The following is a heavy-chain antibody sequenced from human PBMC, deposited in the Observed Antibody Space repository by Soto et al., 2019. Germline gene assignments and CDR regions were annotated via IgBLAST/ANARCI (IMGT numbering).Heavy chain of an antibody. Sequence: KPSETLSLTCAVSGGSISSGGYSWSWIRQPPGKGLEWIGYIYHSGSTYYNPSLKSRVTISVDRSKNQFSLKLSSVTAADTAVYYCARGRNYYGSGSYYLIGWFDPWGQGTLVTVSS. CDR1: GGSISSGGYS. CDR3: ARGRNYYGSGSYYLIGWFDP. D-gene: IGHD3-10*01. V-gene: IGHV4-30-2*01. J-gene: IGHJ5*02. CDR2: IYHSGST.